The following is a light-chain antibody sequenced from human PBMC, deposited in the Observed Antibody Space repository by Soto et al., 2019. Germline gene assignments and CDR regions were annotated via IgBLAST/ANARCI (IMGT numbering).Light chain of an antibody. Sequence: DIKMTQSTSSLSASVGDRVTITCRASQSISSYLNWYQQKPWKAPKLLIYAASSLQSGVPSRFRGSGSGTDFTLTISSLQPEDCATYYCQQSYSTPRTFGGGTKVEIK. CDR1: QSISSY. CDR2: AAS. J-gene: IGKJ4*01. CDR3: QQSYSTPRT. V-gene: IGKV1-39*01.